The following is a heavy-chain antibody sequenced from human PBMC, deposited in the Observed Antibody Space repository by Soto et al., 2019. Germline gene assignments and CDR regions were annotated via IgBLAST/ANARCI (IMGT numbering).Heavy chain of an antibody. CDR1: GYSFTSYW. CDR3: ARRRDFWSGYPNWFDP. J-gene: IGHJ5*02. CDR2: IYPGDSDT. V-gene: IGHV5-51*01. Sequence: GESLKISCKGSGYSFTSYWIGWVRQMPGKGLEWMGIIYPGDSDTRYSPSFQGQVTISAGKSISTAYLQWSSLKASDTAMYYCARRRDFWSGYPNWFDPWGQRTLVTVSS. D-gene: IGHD3-3*01.